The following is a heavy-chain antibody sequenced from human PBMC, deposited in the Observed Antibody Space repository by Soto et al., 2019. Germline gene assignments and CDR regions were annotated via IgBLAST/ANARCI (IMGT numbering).Heavy chain of an antibody. J-gene: IGHJ4*02. CDR1: GFTFSSYA. CDR3: ARDQGPYGDYYFDY. Sequence: QVQLVESGGGVVQPGRSLRLSCAASGFTFSSYAMHWVRQAPGKGLEWVAVISYDGSNKYYADSVKGRFTISRDNSKNTLYLQMNSLRAEDTAVYYCARDQGPYGDYYFDYWGQETLVTVSS. D-gene: IGHD4-17*01. V-gene: IGHV3-30-3*01. CDR2: ISYDGSNK.